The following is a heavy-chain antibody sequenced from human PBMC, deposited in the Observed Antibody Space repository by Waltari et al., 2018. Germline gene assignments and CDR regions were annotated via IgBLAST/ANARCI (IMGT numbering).Heavy chain of an antibody. Sequence: QVQLVQSGPEVKKPGASVEVSCKASGYVFTGYYIHWVRQAPGQGLEWMGWINPNSGGTNYAQKFQGRVTMTRDTSISTVHMELSRLRSDDTAVYYCAHSTPPYYYDESGFNPFDYWGQGTLVTVSS. D-gene: IGHD3-22*01. J-gene: IGHJ4*02. V-gene: IGHV1-2*02. CDR1: GYVFTGYY. CDR2: INPNSGGT. CDR3: AHSTPPYYYDESGFNPFDY.